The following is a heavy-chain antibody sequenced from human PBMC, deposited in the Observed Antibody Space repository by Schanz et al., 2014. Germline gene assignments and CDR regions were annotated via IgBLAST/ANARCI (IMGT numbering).Heavy chain of an antibody. CDR1: GLGFGSYR. V-gene: IGHV3-48*01. CDR3: ARGGSGSHYRLDY. D-gene: IGHD1-26*01. Sequence: EVQLLESGGGLVQPGGSLRLSWAASGLGFGSYRMNWVGKAPGKGLEWVSYISGSSRTIYYADSMKGRFTVSRDNAENALYLQMNSLRAEDTGLYFCARGGSGSHYRLDYWGQGTLVTVSS. CDR2: ISGSSRTI. J-gene: IGHJ4*02.